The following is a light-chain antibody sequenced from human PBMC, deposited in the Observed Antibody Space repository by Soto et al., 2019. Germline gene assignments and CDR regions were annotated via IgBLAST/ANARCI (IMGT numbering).Light chain of an antibody. V-gene: IGLV2-23*01. J-gene: IGLJ3*02. CDR2: EGS. CDR3: CSYAGRSTWV. Sequence: QSVLTQPASVSGSPGQSITISCTGTSSDVGSYNLVSWYQQHPGKAPKLLIYEGSKRPSGVSNRFSGSKSGNTASLTISGLQAEDEADYYCCSYAGRSTWVFGVGPKLTVL. CDR1: SSDVGSYNL.